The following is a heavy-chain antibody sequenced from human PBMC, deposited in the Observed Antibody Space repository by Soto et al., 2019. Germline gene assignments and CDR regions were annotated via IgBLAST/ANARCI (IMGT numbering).Heavy chain of an antibody. CDR3: ARDLSWGSNWYYYMDV. CDR2: ISRSIRVI. D-gene: IGHD7-27*01. J-gene: IGHJ6*03. CDR1: GFILSDCA. Sequence: EVQLVESGGGLVQPGGSLRLSCATSGFILSDCAMNWVRQAPGKGLEWVSYISRSIRVIDYADSVKGRFTVSRDNARNSLYLQMNSLRAEDTAVYYCARDLSWGSNWYYYMDVWGKGTTVTVSS. V-gene: IGHV3-48*01.